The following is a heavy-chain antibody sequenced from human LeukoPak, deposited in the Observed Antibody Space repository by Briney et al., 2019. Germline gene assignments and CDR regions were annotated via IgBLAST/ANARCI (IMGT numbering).Heavy chain of an antibody. Sequence: PSETLSLTCTVSGGSISSGDYYWSWIRQPPGKGLEWIGYIYYSGSTYYNPSLKSRVTISVDASKNQFSLKLSSVTAADTAVYYCASTTTVTEADYWGQGTLVTVSS. D-gene: IGHD4-17*01. CDR3: ASTTTVTEADY. CDR1: GGSISSGDYY. V-gene: IGHV4-30-4*01. CDR2: IYYSGST. J-gene: IGHJ4*02.